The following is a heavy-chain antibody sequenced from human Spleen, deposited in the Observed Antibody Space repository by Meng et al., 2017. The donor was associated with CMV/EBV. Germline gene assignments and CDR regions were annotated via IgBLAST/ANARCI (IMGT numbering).Heavy chain of an antibody. V-gene: IGHV1-2*02. CDR1: GYTFTGYY. CDR2: INANSGDT. D-gene: IGHD1/OR15-1a*01. Sequence: ASVKVSCKASGYTFTGYYMHWVRQAPGQGLEWMGWINANSGDTDYAQKFQGRVTMTRDTSISTAYMELSRLRSDDTAVYYCAGPITGTDYGMDVWDQGTTVTVSS. CDR3: AGPITGTDYGMDV. J-gene: IGHJ6*02.